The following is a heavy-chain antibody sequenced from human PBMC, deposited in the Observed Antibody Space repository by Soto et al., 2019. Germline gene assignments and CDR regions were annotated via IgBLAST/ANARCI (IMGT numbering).Heavy chain of an antibody. CDR2: ISSTTNYI. CDR1: GSTFTRYS. Sequence: GGSLRLSCAASGSTFTRYSMNWVRQAPGKGLEWVSSISSTTNYIYYGDSMKGQFTISRDNAKNSLYLEMNSLRAEDTAVYYCARESEDLTSNFDYWGQGTLVTVSS. CDR3: ARESEDLTSNFDY. J-gene: IGHJ4*02. V-gene: IGHV3-21*06.